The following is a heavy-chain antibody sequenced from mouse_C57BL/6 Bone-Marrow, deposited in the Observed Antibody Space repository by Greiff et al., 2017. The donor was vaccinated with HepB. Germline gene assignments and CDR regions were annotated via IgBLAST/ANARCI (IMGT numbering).Heavy chain of an antibody. Sequence: VQLQQSGAELVKPGAPVKLSCTASGFNIKDYYMHWVKQRTEQGLEWIGRIDPEDGETKYAPKFQGKATITADTSSNTAYLQLSSLTSEDTAVYYCARGSSSWYFDVWGTGTTVTVSS. CDR3: ARGSSSWYFDV. J-gene: IGHJ1*03. V-gene: IGHV14-2*01. CDR2: IDPEDGET. CDR1: GFNIKDYY. D-gene: IGHD1-1*01.